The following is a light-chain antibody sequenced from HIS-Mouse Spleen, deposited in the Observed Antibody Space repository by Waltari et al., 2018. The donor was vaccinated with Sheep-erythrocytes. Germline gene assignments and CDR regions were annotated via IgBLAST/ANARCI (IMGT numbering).Light chain of an antibody. CDR3: QVWDSSTAWV. J-gene: IGLJ3*02. CDR2: DVS. CDR1: SSDVGGYNY. V-gene: IGLV2-11*01. Sequence: SAQTQPRSVSGSPGQSVTISCTGTSSDVGGYNYVSWYQHHPGKAPKLIIYDVSKRASGIPERFSGSNSGNTATLTISGTQAMDEADYYCQVWDSSTAWVFGGGTKLTVL.